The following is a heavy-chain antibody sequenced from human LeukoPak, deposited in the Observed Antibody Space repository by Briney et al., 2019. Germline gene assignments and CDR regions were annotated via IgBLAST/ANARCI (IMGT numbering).Heavy chain of an antibody. D-gene: IGHD6-13*01. Sequence: PGESLRLSCAASGFTFSSYAMSWVRQAPGKGLEWVSAISGSGGSTSYADSVKGRFTISRDNSKNTLYLQMNSLRAEDTAVYYCAKVPWGIAAAGTHYYYGMDVWGQGTTVTVAS. CDR3: AKVPWGIAAAGTHYYYGMDV. J-gene: IGHJ6*02. CDR1: GFTFSSYA. V-gene: IGHV3-23*01. CDR2: ISGSGGST.